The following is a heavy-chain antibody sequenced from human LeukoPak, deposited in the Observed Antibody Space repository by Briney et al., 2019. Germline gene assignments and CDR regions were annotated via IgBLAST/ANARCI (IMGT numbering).Heavy chain of an antibody. D-gene: IGHD6-13*01. Sequence: SETLSLTCTVSGGSISSYYWSWIRRPPGKGLEWIGYIYYSGSTNYNPSLKSRVTISVDTSKNQFSLRLSSVTAADTAVYYCARGSSSWYRHFDYWGQGTLVTVSS. V-gene: IGHV4-59*01. CDR2: IYYSGST. CDR3: ARGSSSWYRHFDY. J-gene: IGHJ4*02. CDR1: GGSISSYY.